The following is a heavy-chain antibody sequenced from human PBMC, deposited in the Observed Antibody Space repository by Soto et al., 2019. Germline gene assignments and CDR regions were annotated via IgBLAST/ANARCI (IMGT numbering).Heavy chain of an antibody. J-gene: IGHJ4*02. V-gene: IGHV4-61*01. CDR1: GGSVSSGSYY. CDR2: IYYSGST. CDR3: ARAKRYSYEGTFDY. D-gene: IGHD5-18*01. Sequence: SETLSLPCTVSGGSVSSGSYYWSWIRQPPGKGLEWIGYIYYSGSTNYNPSLKSRVTISVDTSKNQFSLKLSSVTAADTAVYYCARAKRYSYEGTFDYWGQGTLVTVSS.